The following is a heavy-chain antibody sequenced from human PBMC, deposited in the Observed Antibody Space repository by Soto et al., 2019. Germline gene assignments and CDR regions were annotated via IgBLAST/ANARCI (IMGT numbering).Heavy chain of an antibody. V-gene: IGHV4-59*01. J-gene: IGHJ6*03. CDR1: GGSISSYY. Sequence: SETLSLTCTVSGGSISSYYWSWIRQPPGKGLEWIGYIYYSGSTNYNPSLKSRVTISVDTSTNQFSLKLSSVTAADTAVYYCARIKGDYYYYYYMDVWGKGTTVTVSS. CDR2: IYYSGST. CDR3: ARIKGDYYYYYYMDV.